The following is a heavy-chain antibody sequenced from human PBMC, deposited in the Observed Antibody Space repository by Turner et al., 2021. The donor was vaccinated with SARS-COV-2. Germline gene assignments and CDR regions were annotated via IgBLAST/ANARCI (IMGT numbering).Heavy chain of an antibody. CDR2: INPNSGGT. CDR3: ARANDRVTATFYYYGMDV. D-gene: IGHD2-21*02. Sequence: QVQLVQSGAEVKKPGASVKVSCKASGYTFTDYYIHWVRQAPGQGLEWMGWINPNSGGTNYAQTFQGRVTMTRDTSISAAYMELSRLRSDDTAMYFCARANDRVTATFYYYGMDVWGQGTTVTVSS. V-gene: IGHV1-2*02. CDR1: GYTFTDYY. J-gene: IGHJ6*02.